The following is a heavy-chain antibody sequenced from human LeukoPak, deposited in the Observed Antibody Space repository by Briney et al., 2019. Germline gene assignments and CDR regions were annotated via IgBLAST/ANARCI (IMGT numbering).Heavy chain of an antibody. J-gene: IGHJ5*02. D-gene: IGHD2-2*01. CDR2: ISSSGSTI. CDR1: GLTFSNYA. V-gene: IGHV3-11*01. Sequence: GGSLRLSCAASGLTFSNYAMSWVRQAPGKGLEWVSYISSSGSTIYYADSVKGRFTISRDNAKNSLYLQMNSLRAEDTAVYYCARGIDGVPAAISWFDPWGQGTLVTVSS. CDR3: ARGIDGVPAAISWFDP.